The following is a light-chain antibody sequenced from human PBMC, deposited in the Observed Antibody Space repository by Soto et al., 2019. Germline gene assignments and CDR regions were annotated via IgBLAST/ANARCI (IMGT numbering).Light chain of an antibody. V-gene: IGLV1-40*01. Sequence: QSVLTQPPSVSGAPGQRVTISCTGSSSNIGAGYDVHWYQHLPGTAPKLLIYDNSNRPSGVPDRFSGSKSGTSASLAIGGLQSEDEADYYCAAWDGSLNGWVFGGGTKVTVL. CDR1: SSNIGAGYD. J-gene: IGLJ2*01. CDR3: AAWDGSLNGWV. CDR2: DNS.